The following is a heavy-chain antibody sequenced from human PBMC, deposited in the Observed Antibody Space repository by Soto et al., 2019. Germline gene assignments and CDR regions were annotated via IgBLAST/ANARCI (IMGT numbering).Heavy chain of an antibody. CDR2: ISYDGSNK. D-gene: IGHD3-22*01. CDR1: EFTFSSSG. CDR3: DKTKYYDSSGYYDY. Sequence: GRSLRLSCAACEFTFSSSGMPWVRQTPGKGLEWVAVISYDGSNKYYADSVKGRFTISRDNSKNTLYLQINSLRAEDTAVYYCDKTKYYDSSGYYDYWGQGTLVTVSS. J-gene: IGHJ4*02. V-gene: IGHV3-30*18.